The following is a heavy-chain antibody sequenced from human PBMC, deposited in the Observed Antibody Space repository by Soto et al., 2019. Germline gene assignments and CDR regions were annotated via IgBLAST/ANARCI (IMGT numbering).Heavy chain of an antibody. Sequence: GGSLRLSCAASGFTFSSYAMSWVRQAPGKGLEWVSVMSGSGDSTYYADSVKGRFTISSDNSKNTLYLQMNSLRAEDTAVYYCAKALRASSGYYYYVMDVWGQGTTVTVSS. CDR1: GFTFSSYA. CDR3: AKALRASSGYYYYVMDV. CDR2: MSGSGDST. D-gene: IGHD3-22*01. V-gene: IGHV3-23*01. J-gene: IGHJ6*02.